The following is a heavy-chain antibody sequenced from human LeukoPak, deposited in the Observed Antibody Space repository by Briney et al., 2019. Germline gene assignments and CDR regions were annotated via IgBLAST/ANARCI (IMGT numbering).Heavy chain of an antibody. D-gene: IGHD3-3*01. Sequence: SSETLSLTCTVSGGSTSSGSYYWSWIRQPAGKGLEWIGRIYISGSTNYNPSLKSRVTISVDTSKNQFSLKLSSVTAADTAVYYCARVPKSPYDFWSGYKHYYYYMDVWGKGTTVTVSS. CDR3: ARVPKSPYDFWSGYKHYYYYMDV. CDR1: GGSTSSGSYY. J-gene: IGHJ6*03. V-gene: IGHV4-61*02. CDR2: IYISGST.